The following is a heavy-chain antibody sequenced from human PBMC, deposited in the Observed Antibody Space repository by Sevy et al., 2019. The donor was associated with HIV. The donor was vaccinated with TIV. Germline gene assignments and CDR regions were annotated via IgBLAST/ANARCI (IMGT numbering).Heavy chain of an antibody. CDR1: GFTFSTYG. J-gene: IGHJ4*02. CDR2: ISYDGSNK. CDR3: ARDGYGYVIRGFFDY. Sequence: GGSLRLSCAASGFTFSTYGMHWVRQAPGKGLEWVAVISYDGSNKYYADSVKGRFTISRDNSKNTLYLQMNSLRAEDTAVYYCARDGYGYVIRGFFDYWGQGALVTVSS. V-gene: IGHV3-30*19. D-gene: IGHD5-12*01.